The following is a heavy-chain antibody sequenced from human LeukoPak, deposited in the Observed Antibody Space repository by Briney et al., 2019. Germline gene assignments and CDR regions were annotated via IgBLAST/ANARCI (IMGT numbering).Heavy chain of an antibody. CDR2: IYYSGST. CDR1: GGSFSGYY. Sequence: SETLSLTCAVYGGSFSGYYWSWIRQAPGKGLEWIGYIYYSGSTNYNPSLKSRVTISVDTSKNQFSLKLSSVTAADTAVYYCARAGYSGYDYVYWGQGTLVTVSS. D-gene: IGHD5-12*01. V-gene: IGHV4-59*01. J-gene: IGHJ4*02. CDR3: ARAGYSGYDYVY.